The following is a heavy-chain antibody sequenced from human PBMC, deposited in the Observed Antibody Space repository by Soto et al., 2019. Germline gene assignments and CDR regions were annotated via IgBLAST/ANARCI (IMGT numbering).Heavy chain of an antibody. V-gene: IGHV3-23*01. CDR3: AKSVGTYGDNTERAERFDP. CDR2: ITDAGGRT. J-gene: IGHJ5*02. Sequence: EVQLLASGGGLVQPGGSLRLSCAASGIIFNNYAMSWVRQAPGKGLEWVSVITDAGGRTYYAASAQGRFTISRDNSKNTLYLQMHCLRAEDTAIYYCAKSVGTYGDNTERAERFDPWGQGTLVTVSS. D-gene: IGHD4-17*01. CDR1: GIIFNNYA.